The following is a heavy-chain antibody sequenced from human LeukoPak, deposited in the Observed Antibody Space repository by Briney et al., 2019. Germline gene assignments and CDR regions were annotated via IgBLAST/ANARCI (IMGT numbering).Heavy chain of an antibody. V-gene: IGHV4-39*01. Sequence: SETLSLTCTVSGGSISSSSSYWGWIRQPPGKGLEWIGTMYYSGSTYYNPSLKSRVTISVDTSKNQFSLKVSSVTAADTAVYYCARLPSSGWLRYYFDYWGQGTLVTVSS. CDR2: MYYSGST. CDR3: ARLPSSGWLRYYFDY. D-gene: IGHD6-19*01. J-gene: IGHJ4*02. CDR1: GGSISSSSSY.